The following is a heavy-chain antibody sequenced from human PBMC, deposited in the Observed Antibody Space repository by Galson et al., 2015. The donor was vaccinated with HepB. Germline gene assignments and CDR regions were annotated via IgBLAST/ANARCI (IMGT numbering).Heavy chain of an antibody. CDR3: ARATLGYCSSTSCPDFYYFDY. CDR1: GFTFSSYG. V-gene: IGHV3-33*01. Sequence: SLRLSCAASGFTFSSYGMHWVRQAPGKGLEWVAVIWYDGSNKYYADSVKGRFTISRDNSKNTLYLQMNSLRAEDTAVYYCARATLGYCSSTSCPDFYYFDYWGQGTLVTVSS. J-gene: IGHJ4*02. CDR2: IWYDGSNK. D-gene: IGHD2-2*01.